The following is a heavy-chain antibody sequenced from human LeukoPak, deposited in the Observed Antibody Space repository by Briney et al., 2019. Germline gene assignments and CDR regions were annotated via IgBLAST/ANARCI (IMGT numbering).Heavy chain of an antibody. D-gene: IGHD5-24*01. V-gene: IGHV1-69*04. CDR3: ARAVGGLQPTGYYFDY. J-gene: IGHJ4*02. CDR1: GGTFSSYA. CDR2: IIPIFGIA. Sequence: SVKVSCKASGGTFSSYAISWVRQAPGHGLEWMGRIIPIFGIANYAQKFQGRVTITADKSTSTAYMELSSLRSEDTAVYYCARAVGGLQPTGYYFDYWGQGTLVTVSS.